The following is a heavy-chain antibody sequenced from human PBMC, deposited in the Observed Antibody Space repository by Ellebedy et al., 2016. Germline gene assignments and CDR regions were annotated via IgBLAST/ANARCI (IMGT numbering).Heavy chain of an antibody. V-gene: IGHV4-31*03. D-gene: IGHD4-17*01. CDR2: ISDTGTT. CDR3: ARYDSSDKRTIDY. Sequence: SETLSLTXSVSGDPIKGVKYYWSWIRQHPGQGLEWIGYISDTGTTYYNPSLRSRLGFSRDKSTGQFSLSLSSVTAADSAVYYCARYDSSDKRTIDYWGQGTLVTVSS. J-gene: IGHJ4*02. CDR1: GDPIKGVKYY.